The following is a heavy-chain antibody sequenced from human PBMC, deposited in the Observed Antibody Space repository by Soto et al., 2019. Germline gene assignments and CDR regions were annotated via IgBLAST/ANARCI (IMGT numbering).Heavy chain of an antibody. V-gene: IGHV4-4*02. CDR1: GGSISSSNW. CDR2: IYHSGST. Sequence: SETLSLTCAVSGGSISSSNWWNWVRQPPGKGLEWIGEIYHSGSTNYNPSLKSRVTISVDKSKNQFSLKLNSVTAADTAVYYCARDRTADTAMVTGNWFDPWGQGTLVTVSS. CDR3: ARDRTADTAMVTGNWFDP. J-gene: IGHJ5*02. D-gene: IGHD5-18*01.